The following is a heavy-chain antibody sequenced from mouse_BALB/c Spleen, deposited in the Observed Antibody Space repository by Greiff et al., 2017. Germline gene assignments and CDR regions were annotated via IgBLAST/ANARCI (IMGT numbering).Heavy chain of an antibody. CDR2: ISSGGGST. Sequence: VKLVESGGGLVKPGGSLKLSCAASGFAFSSYDMSWVRQTPEKRLEWVAYISSGGGSTYYPDTVKGRFTISRDNAKNTLYLQMSSLKSEDTAMYYCARRGYGSVMDYWGQGTSVTVSS. CDR3: ARRGYGSVMDY. D-gene: IGHD1-1*01. V-gene: IGHV5-12-1*01. J-gene: IGHJ4*01. CDR1: GFAFSSYD.